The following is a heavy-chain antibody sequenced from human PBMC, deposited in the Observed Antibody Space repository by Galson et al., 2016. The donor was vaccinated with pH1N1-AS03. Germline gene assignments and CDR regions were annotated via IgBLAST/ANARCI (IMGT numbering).Heavy chain of an antibody. Sequence: SVKVSCKAPGYTFNLYGTSWVRQAPGQGLEWLGWISAYSGDTHYAQNFQGRVSMTTDTSTSTAYLELRSLGSDDTAVYFCARGRHPTGTLDYGGQGTPVIVSS. CDR3: ARGRHPTGTLDY. CDR1: GYTFNLYG. J-gene: IGHJ4*02. CDR2: ISAYSGDT. D-gene: IGHD1-1*01. V-gene: IGHV1-18*01.